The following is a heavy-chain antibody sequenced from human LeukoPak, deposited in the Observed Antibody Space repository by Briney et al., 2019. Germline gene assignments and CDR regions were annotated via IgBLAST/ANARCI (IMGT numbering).Heavy chain of an antibody. V-gene: IGHV3-21*04. CDR3: AKIGGNVVY. Sequence: GGSLRLSCAASGFSFSSYSMNWVRQAPGKGLEWVSSISTSSSYIYYADSVKGRFTISRDNSKNTLYLQMNSLRAEDTAVYYCAKIGGNVVYWGQGTLVAVSS. CDR1: GFSFSSYS. CDR2: ISTSSSYI. D-gene: IGHD4-23*01. J-gene: IGHJ4*02.